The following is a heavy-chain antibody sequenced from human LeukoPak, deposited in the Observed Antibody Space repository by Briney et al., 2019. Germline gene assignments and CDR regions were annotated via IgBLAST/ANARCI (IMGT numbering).Heavy chain of an antibody. CDR3: TTGPDYYNSSSYYSHY. CDR2: INQSGSI. V-gene: IGHV4-34*01. D-gene: IGHD3-22*01. CDR1: GGSFRGYY. Sequence: SETLSLTCAVYGGSFRGYYWSWIRQPPGKGLEWIGEINQSGSIKYNPSLKSRVTISVDTSKNQFSLKLSSVTAADTAVYYCTTGPDYYNSSSYYSHYWGQGTLVTVSS. J-gene: IGHJ4*02.